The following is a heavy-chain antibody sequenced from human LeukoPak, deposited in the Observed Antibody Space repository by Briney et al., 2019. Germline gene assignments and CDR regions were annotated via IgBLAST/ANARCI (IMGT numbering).Heavy chain of an antibody. Sequence: GGSLRLSCAASGFTFNIYGMHWVRRAPGKGLEWVAAIQSDGSRHYYINSVKGRFTISRDDPKNTLYLQMDSLRADDTAVYHCARDDCTTPSCLTTWGQGTLVTVSS. D-gene: IGHD1-1*01. V-gene: IGHV3-30*03. CDR2: IQSDGSRH. J-gene: IGHJ5*02. CDR3: ARDDCTTPSCLTT. CDR1: GFTFNIYG.